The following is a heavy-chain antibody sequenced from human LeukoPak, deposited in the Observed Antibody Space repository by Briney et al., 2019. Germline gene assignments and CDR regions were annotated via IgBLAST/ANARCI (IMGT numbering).Heavy chain of an antibody. CDR2: ITTSSTYI. Sequence: GGSLRLSCAASGFSVISNYMVWVRQAPGKGLEWVSSITTSSTYISYADSVKGRFTISRDNAKNSLYLQMNSLRAEDTAVYYCARGKYSSGWFDYWGQGTLVTVSS. D-gene: IGHD6-19*01. J-gene: IGHJ4*02. V-gene: IGHV3-21*01. CDR3: ARGKYSSGWFDY. CDR1: GFSVISNY.